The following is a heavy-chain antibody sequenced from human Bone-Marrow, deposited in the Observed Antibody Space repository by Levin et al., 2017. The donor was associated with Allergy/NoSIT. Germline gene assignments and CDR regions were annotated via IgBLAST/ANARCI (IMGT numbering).Heavy chain of an antibody. J-gene: IGHJ6*02. V-gene: IGHV4-4*07. Sequence: SETLSLTCTVSGGSINNYYWSWIRQPAGKGLEWIGRIYSSGSTDYIPSLKSRITMSVETSKNQFSLMLNSLTAADTAVYYCARGGQVMDGWGQGTTVT. CDR3: ARGGQVMDG. CDR1: GGSINNYY. CDR2: IYSSGST. D-gene: IGHD3-16*01.